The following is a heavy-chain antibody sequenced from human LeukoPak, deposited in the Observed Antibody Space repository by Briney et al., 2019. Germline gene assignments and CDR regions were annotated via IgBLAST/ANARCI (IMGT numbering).Heavy chain of an antibody. V-gene: IGHV4-39*07. CDR2: IYYSGST. CDR3: ARGGARESSGWYLIWHYYYYMDV. J-gene: IGHJ6*03. Sequence: SETLSLTCTVSGGSISSSSYYWGWIRQPPGKGLEWIGSIYYSGSTYYNPSLKSRVTISVDTSKNQFSLKLSSVTAADTAVYYCARGGARESSGWYLIWHYYYYMDVWGKGTTVTVSS. CDR1: GGSISSSSYY. D-gene: IGHD6-13*01.